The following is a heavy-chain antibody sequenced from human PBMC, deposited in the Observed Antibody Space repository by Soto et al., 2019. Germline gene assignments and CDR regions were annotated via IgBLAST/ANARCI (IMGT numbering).Heavy chain of an antibody. V-gene: IGHV3-48*02. CDR3: ARGDCSGGSGYGIDV. J-gene: IGHJ6*02. D-gene: IGHD2-15*01. Sequence: EVQLVESGGVLVQPGGSLRLSCEASGFAFSGHTMNWVRQAPGKGLEWVAYIGNTLDTIYYADSVKGRFIISRGDAMKSVFLHMSSVRYDDTALYYCARGDCSGGSGYGIDVGGRVTTVTLSS. CDR2: IGNTLDTI. CDR1: GFAFSGHT.